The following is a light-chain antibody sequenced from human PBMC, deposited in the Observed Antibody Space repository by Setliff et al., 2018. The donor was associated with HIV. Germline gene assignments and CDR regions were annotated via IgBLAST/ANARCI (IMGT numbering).Light chain of an antibody. CDR2: QAS. CDR1: SSDVGSYNF. Sequence: QSVLTQPASVSGSPGQSITISCTGTSSDVGSYNFVSWYQQHPGKAPKLIIYQASKRPSGVSNRFSGSKSGNTASLTISGLQADDEADYYCCSNTGSNTYVFGAGTKVTVL. J-gene: IGLJ1*01. V-gene: IGLV2-23*01. CDR3: CSNTGSNTYV.